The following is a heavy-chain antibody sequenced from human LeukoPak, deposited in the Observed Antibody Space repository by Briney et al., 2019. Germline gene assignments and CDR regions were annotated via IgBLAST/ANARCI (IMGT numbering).Heavy chain of an antibody. Sequence: SETLSLTCTVSGGSISSSSYYWGWIRQPPGKGLEWIGSIYYSGSTYYNPSLKSRVTISVDTSKNQFSLKLSSVTAADTAVYCCARDYYGSGSLDYWGQGTLVTVSS. CDR1: GGSISSSSYY. D-gene: IGHD3-10*01. CDR2: IYYSGST. J-gene: IGHJ4*02. CDR3: ARDYYGSGSLDY. V-gene: IGHV4-39*07.